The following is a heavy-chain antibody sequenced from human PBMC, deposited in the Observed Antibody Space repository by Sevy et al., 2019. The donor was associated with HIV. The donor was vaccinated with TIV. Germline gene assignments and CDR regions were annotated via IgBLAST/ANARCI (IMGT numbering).Heavy chain of an antibody. CDR3: ARAYCSGGRCYSLAY. CDR2: ISPHNGDT. V-gene: IGHV1-18*01. Sequence: ASVKVSCKISGYTFTTYRITWVRQAPGQGLEWMGWISPHNGDTDYAQKLQDRITMITDTSTTTVYMEPTSLRSDDTAVYYCARAYCSGGRCYSLAYWGQGTLVTVSS. D-gene: IGHD2-15*01. CDR1: GYTFTTYR. J-gene: IGHJ4*02.